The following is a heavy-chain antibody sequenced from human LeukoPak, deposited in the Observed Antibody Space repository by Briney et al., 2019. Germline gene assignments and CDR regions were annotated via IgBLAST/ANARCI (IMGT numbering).Heavy chain of an antibody. Sequence: ASVKVSCKASGGTFSSYAISWVRQAPGQGLEWMGGIIPIFGTANFAQKFQGRVTITADESTSTAYMELSSLRSEDTAVYYCARGKYQISIFCTRGKCYPGAFDIWGRGTMATVSS. CDR2: IIPIFGTA. J-gene: IGHJ3*02. CDR1: GGTFSSYA. V-gene: IGHV1-69*13. CDR3: ARGKYQISIFCTRGKCYPGAFDI. D-gene: IGHD2-8*02.